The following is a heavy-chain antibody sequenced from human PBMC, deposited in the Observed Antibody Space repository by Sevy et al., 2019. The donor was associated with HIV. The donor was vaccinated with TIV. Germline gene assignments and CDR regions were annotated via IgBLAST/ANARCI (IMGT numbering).Heavy chain of an antibody. CDR3: ARRGELWFGELFAFDI. J-gene: IGHJ3*02. V-gene: IGHV5-51*01. CDR2: TYPGDSDT. D-gene: IGHD3-10*01. CDR1: GYSFTSYW. Sequence: GESLKISCKGYGYSFTSYWIGWVRQMPGKGLEWMGITYPGDSDTRYSPSFQGQVTISADKSISTAYLQWSSLKASDTAMYYCARRGELWFGELFAFDIWGQGTMVTVSS.